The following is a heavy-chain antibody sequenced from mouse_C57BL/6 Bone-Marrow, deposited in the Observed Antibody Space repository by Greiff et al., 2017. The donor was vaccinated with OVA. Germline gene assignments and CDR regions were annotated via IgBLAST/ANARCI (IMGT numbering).Heavy chain of an antibody. CDR1: GFTFSSYG. Sequence: DVKLVESGGDLVKPGGSLKLSCAASGFTFSSYGMSWVRQTPDKRLEWVATISSGGSYTYYPDSVKGRFTISRDNAKNTLYLQMSSLKSEDTAMYYCARRDYYGSYYAMDYWGQGTSVTVSS. J-gene: IGHJ4*01. V-gene: IGHV5-6*02. D-gene: IGHD1-1*01. CDR3: ARRDYYGSYYAMDY. CDR2: ISSGGSYT.